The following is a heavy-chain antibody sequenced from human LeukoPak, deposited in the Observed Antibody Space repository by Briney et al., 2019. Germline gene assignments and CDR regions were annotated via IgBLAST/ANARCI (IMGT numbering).Heavy chain of an antibody. Sequence: EASVKVSCEASGYTFTSYAMHWVRQAPGQRLEWMGWINAGNGNTKYSQKFQGRVTITRDTSASTAYMELSSLRSEDTAVYYCATSGSGIYYFDYWGQGTLVTVSS. CDR1: GYTFTSYA. V-gene: IGHV1-3*01. CDR3: ATSGSGIYYFDY. J-gene: IGHJ4*02. CDR2: INAGNGNT. D-gene: IGHD3-10*01.